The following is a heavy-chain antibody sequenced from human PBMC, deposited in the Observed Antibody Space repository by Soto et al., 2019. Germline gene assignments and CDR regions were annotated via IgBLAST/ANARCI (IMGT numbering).Heavy chain of an antibody. CDR3: VRDKPHYYDSSGSFQLIPSYYFDY. CDR1: GDSISSGDYY. Sequence: SETLSLTCTVSGDSISSGDYYWSWIRQPPGEGLEWIGYIYYSGSTYYNPSLKSRVTISVDTSKNQFSLKLSSVTAADTAVYYCVRDKPHYYDSSGSFQLIPSYYFDYWGQGTLVTVSS. V-gene: IGHV4-30-4*01. J-gene: IGHJ4*02. CDR2: IYYSGST. D-gene: IGHD3-22*01.